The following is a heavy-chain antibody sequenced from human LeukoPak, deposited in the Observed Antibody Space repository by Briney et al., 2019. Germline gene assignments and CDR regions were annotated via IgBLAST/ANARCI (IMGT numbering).Heavy chain of an antibody. CDR3: ARVSTRITMVRGVPILFDS. CDR2: IYPGDSDT. J-gene: IGHJ4*02. CDR1: GYSFTSYW. D-gene: IGHD3-10*01. V-gene: IGHV5-51*01. Sequence: GESLQISCKASGYSFTSYWIGWVRQMPGKGLEWMGIIYPGDSDTRYSPSFQGQVTISADKSISTSYLQSSSLKASGTAMYYCARVSTRITMVRGVPILFDSRGEGTLVTVSS.